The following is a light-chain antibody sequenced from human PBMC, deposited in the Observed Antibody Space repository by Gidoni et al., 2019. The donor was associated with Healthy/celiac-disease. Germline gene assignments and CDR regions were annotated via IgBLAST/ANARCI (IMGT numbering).Light chain of an antibody. Sequence: DLVMTPSPLSLPVTPGEPASISCRSSQSLLHSNGYNYLDWYLQKPGQSPQLLIYLGSNRASGVPDRFSGSGSGTDFTLKISRVEAEDVGVYYCMQALKTWTFXQXTKVEIK. CDR1: QSLLHSNGYNY. CDR3: MQALKTWT. CDR2: LGS. J-gene: IGKJ1*01. V-gene: IGKV2-28*01.